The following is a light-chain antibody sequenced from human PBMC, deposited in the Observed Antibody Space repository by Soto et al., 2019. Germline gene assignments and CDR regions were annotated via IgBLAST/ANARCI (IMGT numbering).Light chain of an antibody. CDR2: RSD. Sequence: QSVLTQPPSTSGTPGQRVTIPCSGSSSNIGGNHVYWYQQFPGMAPKLLMYRSDQRPTGVPDRFSGSKSGTSASLAISGLRSDDEADYYCSARDDSLSGVVFGGGTKLTVL. J-gene: IGLJ2*01. CDR1: SSNIGGNH. CDR3: SARDDSLSGVV. V-gene: IGLV1-47*01.